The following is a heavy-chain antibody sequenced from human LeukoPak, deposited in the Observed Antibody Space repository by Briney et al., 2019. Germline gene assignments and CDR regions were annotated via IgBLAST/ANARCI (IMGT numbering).Heavy chain of an antibody. Sequence: GGSLRLSCAASGFTFSSYAMSWVRQAPGKGLEWVSAISGSGGSTYYADSVKGRFTISRDNSKNTLYLQMNSLRAEDTAVYYCAKVGKLCYDFWSGYYPGSDYWGQGTLVTVSS. J-gene: IGHJ4*02. CDR3: AKVGKLCYDFWSGYYPGSDY. CDR1: GFTFSSYA. V-gene: IGHV3-23*01. CDR2: ISGSGGST. D-gene: IGHD3-3*01.